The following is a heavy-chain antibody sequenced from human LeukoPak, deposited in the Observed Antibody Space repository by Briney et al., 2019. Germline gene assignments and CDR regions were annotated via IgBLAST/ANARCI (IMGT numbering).Heavy chain of an antibody. V-gene: IGHV1-18*01. CDR3: ARVEPKYYDLWSGYFWFDP. D-gene: IGHD3-3*01. Sequence: ASVKVSCKASGYTFPSYGISWVRQAPGQGLEWMGWISAYNGNTNYAQKLQGRVTMTTDTSTSTAYMELRSLRSDDPAVYYCARVEPKYYDLWSGYFWFDPWGQGTLVTVSS. CDR1: GYTFPSYG. J-gene: IGHJ5*02. CDR2: ISAYNGNT.